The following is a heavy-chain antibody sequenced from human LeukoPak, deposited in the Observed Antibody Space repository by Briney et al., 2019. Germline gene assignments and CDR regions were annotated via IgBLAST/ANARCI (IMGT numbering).Heavy chain of an antibody. D-gene: IGHD3/OR15-3a*01. V-gene: IGHV3-73*01. CDR1: GFTFDDSP. J-gene: IGHJ4*02. Sequence: GWSLKLSCAASGFTFDDSPIHWVRQASGKGREWVGRVRDKANGYATGYAASVKGRFTISRDDSKNTAYLQMNSLIIEDTAVYYCTRQPPGTGNVDHWGQGALVTVSS. CDR3: TRQPPGTGNVDH. CDR2: VRDKANGYAT.